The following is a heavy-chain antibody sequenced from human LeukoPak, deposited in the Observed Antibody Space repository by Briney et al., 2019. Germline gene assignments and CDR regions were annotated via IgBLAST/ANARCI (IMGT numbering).Heavy chain of an antibody. V-gene: IGHV2-5*02. CDR1: GFSLSTSGVG. Sequence: ESGPTLVKPTQTLTLTCTFSGFSLSTSGVGVGWIRQPPGKALEWLALIYWDDDKRYSPSLKSRLTITKDTSKNQVVLTMTNMDPVDTATYYCAHSPYYYASSGQYLDYWGQGTLVTVSS. CDR2: IYWDDDK. D-gene: IGHD3-22*01. CDR3: AHSPYYYASSGQYLDY. J-gene: IGHJ4*02.